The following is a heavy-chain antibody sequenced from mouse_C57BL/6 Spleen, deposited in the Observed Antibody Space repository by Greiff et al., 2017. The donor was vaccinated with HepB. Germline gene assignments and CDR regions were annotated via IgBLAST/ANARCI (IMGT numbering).Heavy chain of an antibody. Sequence: QVQLQQPGAELVRPGTSVKLSCKASGYTFTSYWMHWVKQRPGQGLEWIGVIDPSDSYTNYNQKFKGKATLTVDTSSSTAYMQLSILKSEDSAVYYCATPRGGRTAQATTAWFAYWGQGTLVTVSA. CDR1: GYTFTSYW. V-gene: IGHV1-59*01. J-gene: IGHJ3*01. CDR3: ATPRGGRTAQATTAWFAY. D-gene: IGHD3-2*02. CDR2: IDPSDSYT.